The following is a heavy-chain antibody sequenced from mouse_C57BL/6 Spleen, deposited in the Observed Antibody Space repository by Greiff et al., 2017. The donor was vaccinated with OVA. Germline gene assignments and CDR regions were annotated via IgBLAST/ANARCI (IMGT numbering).Heavy chain of an antibody. CDR1: GYTFTSYW. Sequence: QVQLKQSGTELVKPGASVKLSCKASGYTFTSYWMHWVKQRPGHGLEWIGNINPSNGGTNYNEKFKSKATLTVDKSSSTAYMQLSSLTSEDSAVYYCARPGTGKGFAYWGQGTLVTVSA. D-gene: IGHD4-1*01. J-gene: IGHJ3*01. CDR3: ARPGTGKGFAY. CDR2: INPSNGGT. V-gene: IGHV1-53*01.